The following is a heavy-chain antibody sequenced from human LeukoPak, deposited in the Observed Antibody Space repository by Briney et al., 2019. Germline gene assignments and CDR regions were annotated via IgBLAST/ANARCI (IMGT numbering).Heavy chain of an antibody. CDR1: GFTFSSYA. J-gene: IGHJ4*02. Sequence: GGSLRLSCAASGFTFSSYAISWVRQAPGQGLEWMGGIIPIFGTANYAQKFQGRVTITTDESTSTAYMELSSLRSEDTAVYYCARGRGVYDSNYAHFDYWGQGTLVTVSS. V-gene: IGHV1-69*05. D-gene: IGHD4-11*01. CDR3: ARGRGVYDSNYAHFDY. CDR2: IIPIFGTA.